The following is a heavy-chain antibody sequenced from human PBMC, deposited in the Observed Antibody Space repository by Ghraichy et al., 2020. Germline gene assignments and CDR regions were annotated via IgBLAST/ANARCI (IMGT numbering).Heavy chain of an antibody. Sequence: ASVKVSCKASGYTFTSYGISWVRQAPGQGLEWMGWISAYNGNTNYAQKLQGRVTMTTDTSTSTAYMELRSLRSDDTAVYYCARERSSGWDHDAFDIWGQGTMVTVSS. CDR1: GYTFTSYG. J-gene: IGHJ3*02. D-gene: IGHD6-19*01. V-gene: IGHV1-18*04. CDR3: ARERSSGWDHDAFDI. CDR2: ISAYNGNT.